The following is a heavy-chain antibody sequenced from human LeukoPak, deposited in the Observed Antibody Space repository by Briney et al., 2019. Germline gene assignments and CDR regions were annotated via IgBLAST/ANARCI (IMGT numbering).Heavy chain of an antibody. Sequence: SVKVSCKASGGTFSSYAISWVRQAPGQGLEWMGGIIPIFGTANYAQKFQGRVTITADESTSTAYMELSSLRSEDTAVYYCARDARLGQYDFWSGYYRNWFDPWGQGTLVTVSS. CDR3: ARDARLGQYDFWSGYYRNWFDP. J-gene: IGHJ5*02. CDR2: IIPIFGTA. D-gene: IGHD3-3*01. CDR1: GGTFSSYA. V-gene: IGHV1-69*13.